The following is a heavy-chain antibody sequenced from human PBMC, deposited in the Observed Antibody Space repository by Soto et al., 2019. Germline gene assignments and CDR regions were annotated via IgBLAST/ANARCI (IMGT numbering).Heavy chain of an antibody. V-gene: IGHV1-58*02. CDR1: GFTFTRSA. D-gene: IGHD5-12*01. CDR2: IVVGSGNT. Sequence: GASGKVSCKGSGFTFTRSAMEWGRQARGQRLEWIGWIVVGSGNTNYAQKFQERVTITRDMSTSTAYMELSSLRSEDTAVYYCAAGGGYRDYYYYMDVWGKGTTVTVSS. J-gene: IGHJ6*03. CDR3: AAGGGYRDYYYYMDV.